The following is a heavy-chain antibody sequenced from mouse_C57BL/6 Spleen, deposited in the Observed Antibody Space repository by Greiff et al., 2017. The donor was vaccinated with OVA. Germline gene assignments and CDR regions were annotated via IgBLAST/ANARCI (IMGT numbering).Heavy chain of an antibody. D-gene: IGHD3-3*01. Sequence: QVQLQQSGAELVKPGASVKISCKASGYAFSSYWMNWVKQRPGKGLEWIGQIYPGDGDTNYNEKFKSKATLTVDKSSSTAYMQLSSLTSEDSAVYYCAREGLLSYFDYWGQGTTLTVSS. V-gene: IGHV1-80*01. CDR2: IYPGDGDT. CDR3: AREGLLSYFDY. J-gene: IGHJ2*01. CDR1: GYAFSSYW.